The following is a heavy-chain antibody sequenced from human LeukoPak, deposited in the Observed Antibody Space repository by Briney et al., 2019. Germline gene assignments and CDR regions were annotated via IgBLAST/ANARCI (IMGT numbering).Heavy chain of an antibody. CDR3: ARVYTARTSFDY. CDR1: GDSINSLDL. CDR2: IYHSGST. D-gene: IGHD2-2*02. Sequence: SGTLSLTCTVSGDSINSLDLWSWVRQTPGKGLEWIGDIYHSGSTIYNPSLKSRVTISVDKSKNQFSLRLTSVTAADTAVYYCARVYTARTSFDYWGQGTLVTVSS. J-gene: IGHJ4*02. V-gene: IGHV4-4*02.